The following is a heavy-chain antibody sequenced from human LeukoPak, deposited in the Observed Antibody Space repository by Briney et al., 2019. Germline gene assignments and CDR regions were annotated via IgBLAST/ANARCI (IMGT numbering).Heavy chain of an antibody. CDR3: ARANSSGWYGALDY. Sequence: ASVKVSCKASGYTFTGYYMHWVRQAPGQGLEWMGWINPNSGGTNYAQKFQGRVTMTGDTSTSTVYMELSSLRSEDTAVYYCARANSSGWYGALDYWGQGTLVTVSS. CDR1: GYTFTGYY. V-gene: IGHV1-2*02. J-gene: IGHJ4*02. D-gene: IGHD6-19*01. CDR2: INPNSGGT.